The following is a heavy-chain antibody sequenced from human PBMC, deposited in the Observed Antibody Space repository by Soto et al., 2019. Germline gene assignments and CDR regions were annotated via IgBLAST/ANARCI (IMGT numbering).Heavy chain of an antibody. CDR1: GGSISSGDYY. CDR2: IYHSGST. V-gene: IGHV4-30-2*01. J-gene: IGHJ4*02. CDR3: ARDGSGSYYYYFDY. Sequence: SETLSLTCTVSGGSISSGDYYWSWIRQPPGKGLEWIGYIYHSGSTYYNPSLKSRVTISVDRSKNQFSLKLSSVTAADTAVYYCARDGSGSYYYYFDYWGQGTLVTVSS. D-gene: IGHD3-10*01.